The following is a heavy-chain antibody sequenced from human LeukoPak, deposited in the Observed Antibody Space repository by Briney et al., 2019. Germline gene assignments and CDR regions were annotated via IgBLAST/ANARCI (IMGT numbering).Heavy chain of an antibody. CDR2: IYYSGST. J-gene: IGHJ4*02. V-gene: IGHV4-59*01. Sequence: PSETLSLTCTVSGGSISSYYWSWIRQPPGKGLEWIGYIYYSGSTNYNPSLKSRVTISVDTSKNQFSLKLSPVTAADTAVYYCARVKSSGFYFGYWGQGTLVTVSS. D-gene: IGHD6-19*01. CDR1: GGSISSYY. CDR3: ARVKSSGFYFGY.